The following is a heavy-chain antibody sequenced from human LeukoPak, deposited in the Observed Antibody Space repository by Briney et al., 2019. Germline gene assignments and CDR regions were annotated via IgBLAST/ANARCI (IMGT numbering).Heavy chain of an antibody. J-gene: IGHJ3*02. D-gene: IGHD6-13*01. V-gene: IGHV1-69*04. Sequence: SVKVSCKASGYTFTSYAISWVRQAPGQGLEWMGRIIPILGIANYAQKFQGRVTITADKSTSTAYMELSSLRSEDTAVYYCARVSGIAAATDAFDIWGQGTMVTVSS. CDR1: GYTFTSYA. CDR3: ARVSGIAAATDAFDI. CDR2: IIPILGIA.